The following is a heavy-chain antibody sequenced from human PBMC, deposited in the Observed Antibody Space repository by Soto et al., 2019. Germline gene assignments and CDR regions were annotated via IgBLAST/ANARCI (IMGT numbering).Heavy chain of an antibody. V-gene: IGHV3-23*01. J-gene: IGHJ5*02. CDR2: ISGGGIST. CDR1: GFTFSSYA. D-gene: IGHD3-10*01. CDR3: AKYAITMFRGANNWFEP. Sequence: EVQLLESGGGLVQPGGSLTLSCAASGFTFSSYAMSWVRQAPGKWLEWVSAISGGGISTYYADYVRGRFTISRDKSRNTLFRRRSRVRDEDPAVYYFAKYAITMFRGANNWFEPGGQGSLVPVSS.